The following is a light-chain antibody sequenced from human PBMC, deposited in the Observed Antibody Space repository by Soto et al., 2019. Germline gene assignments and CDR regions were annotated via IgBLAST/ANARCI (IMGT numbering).Light chain of an antibody. V-gene: IGKV1-39*01. CDR2: AAS. CDR1: HIISSY. J-gene: IGKJ1*01. CDR3: QQYNSYS. Sequence: DIQMTQSPSSLSASVGDRVTITCRASHIISSYLNLYQQKPWKAPKLLIYAASSLQSGVPSRFSGSGSGTDFTLTISSLQPEDFATYYCQQYNSYSFGQGTKVDI.